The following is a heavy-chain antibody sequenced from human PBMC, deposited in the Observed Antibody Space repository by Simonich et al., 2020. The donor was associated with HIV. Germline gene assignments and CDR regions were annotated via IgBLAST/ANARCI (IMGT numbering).Heavy chain of an antibody. V-gene: IGHV3-21*01. CDR2: ISSKSSYK. D-gene: IGHD2-2*01. J-gene: IGHJ4*02. CDR1: GFTFSSYS. CDR3: ARDGRKGSSTSCSDY. Sequence: EVQLVESGGGLVKPVGSLRLSCAASGFTFSSYSMNWVRQAPGKGLEWVSSISSKSSYKYYADSVKGRFTISRDNAKNSLYLQMNSLRAEDTAVYYCARDGRKGSSTSCSDYWGQGTLVTVSS.